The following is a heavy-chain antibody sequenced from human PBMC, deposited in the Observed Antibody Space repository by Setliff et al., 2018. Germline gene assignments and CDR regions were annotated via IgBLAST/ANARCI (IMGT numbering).Heavy chain of an antibody. V-gene: IGHV1-2*02. D-gene: IGHD3-9*01. CDR2: LNPKNNDT. Sequence: ASVKVSCKTSGYTFTDYYIHWMRQAPGEGLEWMGWLNPKNNDTSYAQKFLGRVTMTRDTSISAAYMELITLRSDDTALYYCARDPLPKHYDVVTGYYSAPNYYYMDVWGKGTTVTVSS. CDR1: GYTFTDYY. CDR3: ARDPLPKHYDVVTGYYSAPNYYYMDV. J-gene: IGHJ6*03.